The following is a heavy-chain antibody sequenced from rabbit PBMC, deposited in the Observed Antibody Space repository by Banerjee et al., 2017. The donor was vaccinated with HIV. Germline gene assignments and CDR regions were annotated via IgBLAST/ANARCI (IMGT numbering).Heavy chain of an antibody. Sequence: QQQLEESGGGLVKPGGTLTLTCKASGIDFSSGYDMCWVRQAPGKGLEWIACIYTGSSGSTYYASWAKGRFTISKTSSTTVTLQMTSLTAADTATYFCARGAYYYYFSLWGPGTLVTVS. V-gene: IGHV1S45*01. J-gene: IGHJ4*01. D-gene: IGHD1-1*01. CDR3: ARGAYYYYFSL. CDR2: IYTGSSGST. CDR1: GIDFSSGYD.